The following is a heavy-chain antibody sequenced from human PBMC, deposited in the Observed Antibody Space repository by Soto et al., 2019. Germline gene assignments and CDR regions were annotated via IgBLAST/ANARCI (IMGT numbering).Heavy chain of an antibody. CDR3: AKDFHYGSGSYSAFDY. V-gene: IGHV3-9*01. J-gene: IGHJ4*02. Sequence: GGSLRLSCAASGFTFDDYAMHWVRQAPGKGLEWVSGISWNSGSIGYADSVKGRFTISRDNAKNSLYLQMNSLRAEDTALYYCAKDFHYGSGSYSAFDYWGQGTLVTVSS. D-gene: IGHD3-10*01. CDR2: ISWNSGSI. CDR1: GFTFDDYA.